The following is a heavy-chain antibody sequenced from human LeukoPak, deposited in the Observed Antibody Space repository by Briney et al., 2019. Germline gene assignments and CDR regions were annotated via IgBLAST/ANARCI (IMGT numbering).Heavy chain of an antibody. CDR3: AREGTYYDSSGYSEDAFDI. J-gene: IGHJ3*02. CDR1: GGSISSGGYY. Sequence: SETLSLTCTVSGGSISSGGYYWSWIRQHPGKGLEWIGYIYYSGSTYYNPSLKSRVTISVDTSKNQFSLKLSSVTAADTAVYYCAREGTYYDSSGYSEDAFDIWGQGTMVTVSS. CDR2: IYYSGST. V-gene: IGHV4-31*03. D-gene: IGHD3-22*01.